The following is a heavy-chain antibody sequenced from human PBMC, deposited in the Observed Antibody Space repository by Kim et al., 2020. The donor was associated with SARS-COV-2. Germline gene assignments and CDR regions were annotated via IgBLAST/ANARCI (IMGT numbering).Heavy chain of an antibody. CDR2: IYYDGTKR. CDR3: ARGFPDY. Sequence: GGSLRLSCAASGFTFSTYGMHWLRQAPGRGLEWVAVIYYDGTKRYYTDSVKGRFTISRDNSKNTLYLQMDNLRAEDTAVYYCARGFPDYWGQGTLVTVSS. D-gene: IGHD2-21*01. V-gene: IGHV3-33*08. J-gene: IGHJ4*02. CDR1: GFTFSTYG.